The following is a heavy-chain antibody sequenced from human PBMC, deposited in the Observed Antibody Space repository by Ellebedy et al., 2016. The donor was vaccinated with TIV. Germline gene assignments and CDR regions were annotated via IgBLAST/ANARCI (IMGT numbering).Heavy chain of an antibody. D-gene: IGHD1-7*01. J-gene: IGHJ6*02. CDR2: IIPIFGTA. CDR1: GGTFSSYA. V-gene: IGHV1-69*13. Sequence: ASVKVSCKASGGTFSSYAISWVRQAPGQGLEWMGGIIPIFGTANYAQKFQGRVTLTADESTSTAYMELSSLRSEDTAVYYCARDEGPKLELRSYYYFVMDVWGQGTTVTVSS. CDR3: ARDEGPKLELRSYYYFVMDV.